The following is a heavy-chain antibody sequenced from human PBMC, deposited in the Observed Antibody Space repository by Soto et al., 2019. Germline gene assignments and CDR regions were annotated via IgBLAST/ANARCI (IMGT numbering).Heavy chain of an antibody. V-gene: IGHV3-30*04. CDR1: GFTFSSFA. D-gene: IGHD2-21*01. CDR3: ASGVVVGSSTHY. CDR2: ISYDASNI. J-gene: IGHJ4*02. Sequence: QVQLVESGGGVVQPGRSLRLSCAASGFTFSSFAMHWVRQAPGKGLEWVAVISYDASNIYYGDSMKGRFTISRDNSKNTLYLHMNSLSPADTAVYYCASGVVVGSSTHYWGQGTLVTVSS.